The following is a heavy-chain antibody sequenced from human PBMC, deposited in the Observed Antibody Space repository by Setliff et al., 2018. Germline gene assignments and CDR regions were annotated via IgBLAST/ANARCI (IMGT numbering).Heavy chain of an antibody. Sequence: ASVKVSCKTPGKTDDSYHIHWVRQAPGQGLEWMGVIKPGIDTTTYAEMFQGRVAMTTDTSTSTAYMELRSLRSDDSAVYYCARINFYVSSGHYYAPDYWGQGTLVTVSS. CDR2: IKPGIDTT. V-gene: IGHV1-46*02. CDR1: GKTDDSYH. J-gene: IGHJ4*02. CDR3: ARINFYVSSGHYYAPDY. D-gene: IGHD3-22*01.